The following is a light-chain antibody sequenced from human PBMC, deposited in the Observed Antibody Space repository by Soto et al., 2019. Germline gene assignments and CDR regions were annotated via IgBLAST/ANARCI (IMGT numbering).Light chain of an antibody. CDR1: SSNIGAGYD. CDR2: GNS. V-gene: IGLV1-40*01. Sequence: QSVLTQPPSVSGAPGQRVTISCTGSSSNIGAGYDVHWYQQLPGTAPKLLIYGNSNRPSGVPDRFSGSKSGNSASLAITGLQAEDEADYYCQSYDSSLSCWGVFGGGTKLTVL. CDR3: QSYDSSLSCWGV. J-gene: IGLJ2*01.